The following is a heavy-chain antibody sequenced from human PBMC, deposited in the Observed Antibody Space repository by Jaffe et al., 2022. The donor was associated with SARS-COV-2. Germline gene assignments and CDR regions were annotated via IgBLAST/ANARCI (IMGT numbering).Heavy chain of an antibody. CDR3: ARGGFWGVTTSFRYYGMDV. Sequence: EVQLVESGGGLIQPGGSLRLSCAASGFTVSSNYMSWVRQAPGKGLEWVSVIYSGGSTYYADSVKGRFTISRDNSKNTLYLQMNSLRAEDTAVYYCARGGFWGVTTSFRYYGMDVWGQGTTVTVSS. J-gene: IGHJ6*02. CDR2: IYSGGST. CDR1: GFTVSSNY. D-gene: IGHD4-17*01. V-gene: IGHV3-53*01.